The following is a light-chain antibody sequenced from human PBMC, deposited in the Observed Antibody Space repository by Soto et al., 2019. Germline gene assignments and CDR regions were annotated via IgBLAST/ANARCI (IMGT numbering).Light chain of an antibody. CDR2: MAS. CDR3: QQYTNYPWT. J-gene: IGKJ1*01. Sequence: DIQMTQSPSTLSASVGDRVTITCRASQSVSTWLAWYQQKPGKAPQVLISMASRLESGVPSRISGSGSGTEFTLTISSLQPDDFATYYCQQYTNYPWTFGQGTKVDIK. CDR1: QSVSTW. V-gene: IGKV1-5*03.